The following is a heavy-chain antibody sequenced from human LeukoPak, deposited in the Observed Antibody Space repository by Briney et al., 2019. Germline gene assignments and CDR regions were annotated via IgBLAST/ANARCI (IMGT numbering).Heavy chain of an antibody. CDR3: ARSVYYDSSGYYGDDAFDI. Sequence: SVKVSCKASGYTFIAYYMHWVRQAPGQGLEWMGGIIPIFGTANYAQKFQGRVTITADESTSTAYMELSSLRSEDTAVYYCARSVYYDSSGYYGDDAFDIWGQGTMVTVSS. V-gene: IGHV1-69*13. CDR1: GYTFIAYY. CDR2: IIPIFGTA. D-gene: IGHD3-22*01. J-gene: IGHJ3*02.